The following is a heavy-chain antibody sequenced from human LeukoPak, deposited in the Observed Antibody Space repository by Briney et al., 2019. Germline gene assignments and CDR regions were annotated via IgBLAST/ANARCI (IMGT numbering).Heavy chain of an antibody. CDR2: IWYDGSNK. V-gene: IGHV3-33*01. Sequence: PGGSLRLSCAASGFTFSSYGMHWVRQAPGKGLEWVAVIWYDGSNKYYADSAKGRFTISRDNSKNTLYLQMNSLRAEDTAVYYCASGGSYYAHAFDIWGQGTMATVSS. CDR1: GFTFSSYG. CDR3: ASGGSYYAHAFDI. D-gene: IGHD1-26*01. J-gene: IGHJ3*02.